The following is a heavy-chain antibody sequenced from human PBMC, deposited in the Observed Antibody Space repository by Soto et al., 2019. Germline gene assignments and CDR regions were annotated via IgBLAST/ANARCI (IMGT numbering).Heavy chain of an antibody. Sequence: QVQLQELGPGLVKPSETLSLTCNVSGDSMTKYYWSWIRQPAGKGLEWIGRVYTSGSTNYNPSLKSRVTMSIDTSNNHFSLSLKSVTAADTAVYYCARTIGAAYYFDFWGQGALVTVSS. CDR2: VYTSGST. CDR1: GDSMTKYY. D-gene: IGHD6-13*01. V-gene: IGHV4-4*07. CDR3: ARTIGAAYYFDF. J-gene: IGHJ4*02.